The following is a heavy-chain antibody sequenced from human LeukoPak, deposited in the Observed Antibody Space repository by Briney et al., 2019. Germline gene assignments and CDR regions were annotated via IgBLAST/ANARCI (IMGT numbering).Heavy chain of an antibody. V-gene: IGHV3-23*01. J-gene: IGHJ4*02. D-gene: IGHD7-27*01. CDR3: ARNWGLEY. CDR1: GFTFSNYA. Sequence: GGSLRLSCAASGFTFSNYAMSWVRQAPGKGVEWGSGIGVSGGGTFYGDSVRGRFTTSRDNSKNTLFLQMNSLRAEDTAVYDCARNWGLEYWGQGTLVTVSS. CDR2: IGVSGGGT.